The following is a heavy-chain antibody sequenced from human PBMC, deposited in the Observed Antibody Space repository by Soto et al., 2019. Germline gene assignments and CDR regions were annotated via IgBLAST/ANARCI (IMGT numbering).Heavy chain of an antibody. CDR2: IYYSGST. Sequence: KGLEWIGYIYYSGSTNYNPSLKSRVTISVDTSKNQFSLKLSSVTAADTAVYYCVMTNRNGCDGHHFEDWGQGT. CDR3: VMTNRNGCDGHHFED. J-gene: IGHJ4*03. V-gene: IGHV4-59*01. D-gene: IGHD3-16*01.